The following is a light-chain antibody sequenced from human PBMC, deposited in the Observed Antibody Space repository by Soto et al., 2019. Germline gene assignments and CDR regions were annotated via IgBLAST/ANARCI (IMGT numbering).Light chain of an antibody. Sequence: DIQMTQSPSFLSASVGDRVTITCRASQSISIYLNWYQQKPGKAPKLLIYAASSLQSGVPSRFSGSGSGTDFTLTISSLQPEDFATYYCQQANSFPLTFGGGTKVDIK. V-gene: IGKV1-39*01. CDR2: AAS. CDR1: QSISIY. J-gene: IGKJ4*01. CDR3: QQANSFPLT.